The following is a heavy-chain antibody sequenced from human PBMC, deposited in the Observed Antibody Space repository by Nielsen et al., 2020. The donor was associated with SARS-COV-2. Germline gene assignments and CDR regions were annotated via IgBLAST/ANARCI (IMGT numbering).Heavy chain of an antibody. CDR2: INHSGST. D-gene: IGHD1-7*01. CDR3: ARGYNWNYVSYYYMDV. J-gene: IGHJ6*03. CDR1: GGSFSGYY. V-gene: IGHV4-34*01. Sequence: SETLSLTCAVYGGSFSGYYWSWIRQPPGKGLEWIGEINHSGSTNYNPSLKSRVTISVDTSKNQFSLKLSSVTAADTAVYYCARGYNWNYVSYYYMDVWGKGTTVTVSS.